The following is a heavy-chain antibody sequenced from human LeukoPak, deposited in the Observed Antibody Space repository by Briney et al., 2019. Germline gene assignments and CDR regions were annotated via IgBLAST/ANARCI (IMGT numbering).Heavy chain of an antibody. CDR3: ARVTAAAGTPPDY. Sequence: ASVKVSCKASGYTFTGYYMHWVRQAPGQGLEWMGWINPNSGGTNYAQKFQGRVTMTRDKSISTAYMELSRLRSDDTAVYYCARVTAAAGTPPDYWGQGTLVTVSS. CDR1: GYTFTGYY. J-gene: IGHJ4*02. CDR2: INPNSGGT. V-gene: IGHV1-2*02. D-gene: IGHD6-13*01.